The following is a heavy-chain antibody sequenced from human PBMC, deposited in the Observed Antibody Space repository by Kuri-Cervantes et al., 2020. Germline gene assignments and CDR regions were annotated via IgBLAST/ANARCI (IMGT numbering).Heavy chain of an antibody. D-gene: IGHD3-10*01. CDR2: IKQDGSEK. CDR3: ATEHRLLWFGELPRYYYYGMDV. J-gene: IGHJ6*02. V-gene: IGHV3-7*01. CDR1: GFTFSSYW. Sequence: LSLTCAASGFTFSSYWMSWVRQAPGKGLEWVANIKQDGSEKYYVDSVKGRFTISRDNAKNSLYLQMNSLRAEDTAVYYCATEHRLLWFGELPRYYYYGMDVWGQGTTVTVSS.